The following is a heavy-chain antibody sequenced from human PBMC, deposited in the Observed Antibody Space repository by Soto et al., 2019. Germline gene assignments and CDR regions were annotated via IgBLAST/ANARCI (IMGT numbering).Heavy chain of an antibody. J-gene: IGHJ2*01. Sequence: QVQLQESGPRLVKPSETLSLTCTVSGGSVTSGGTPGTWIRQPPGIGLEGIGYMYSDGGTNYNPSLRSRVTISVDPSKNQFFLKLNSVTAADTAVYYCARDDIVGASNWYFDLWGRGTLVTVSS. V-gene: IGHV4-61*08. D-gene: IGHD1-26*01. CDR3: ARDDIVGASNWYFDL. CDR1: GGSVTSGGTP. CDR2: MYSDGGT.